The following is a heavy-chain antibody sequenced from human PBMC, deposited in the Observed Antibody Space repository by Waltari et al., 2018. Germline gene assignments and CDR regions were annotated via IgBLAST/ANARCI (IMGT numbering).Heavy chain of an antibody. CDR2: ISYDGNNG. Sequence: QVQLVESGGGVVQPGRSLRLSCAASGFTFSRYTIDWVRQAPGKGLEWVAVISYDGNNGYYTDSVKGRFTISRDNSKNTLYLQMSSLTFEDTAVYYCARDANYDSGTYWAHNWFDTWGQGTLVTVSS. V-gene: IGHV3-30*10. CDR1: GFTFSRYT. CDR3: ARDANYDSGTYWAHNWFDT. D-gene: IGHD3-10*01. J-gene: IGHJ5*02.